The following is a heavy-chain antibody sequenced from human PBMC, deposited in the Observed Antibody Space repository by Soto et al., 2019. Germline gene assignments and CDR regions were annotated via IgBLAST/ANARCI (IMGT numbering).Heavy chain of an antibody. D-gene: IGHD5-12*01. Sequence: QVQLVESGGGVVQPGRSLRLSCAASGFTFSSYAMHWVRQAPGKGLEGVAVISYDGSNKYYADSVKGRFTISRDNSKNTLYRQMNSLRAEDTAVYYCARAGVLRGHYGGYVLNYWGQGTLVTVSS. CDR2: ISYDGSNK. CDR1: GFTFSSYA. CDR3: ARAGVLRGHYGGYVLNY. J-gene: IGHJ4*02. V-gene: IGHV3-30-3*01.